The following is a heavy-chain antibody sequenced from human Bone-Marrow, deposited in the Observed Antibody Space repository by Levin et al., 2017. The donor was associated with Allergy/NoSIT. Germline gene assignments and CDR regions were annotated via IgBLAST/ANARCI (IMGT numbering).Heavy chain of an antibody. D-gene: IGHD3/OR15-3a*01. J-gene: IGHJ5*02. V-gene: IGHV7-4-1*02. CDR3: ARDVSADDFWTDYYSNWFDP. Sequence: ASVKVSCKASGYAFTEYPLNWVRQAPGQGLEWMGWINPNNGNPTYAQGFTGRFVFSLDTSVSTTYLQISSLKPEDTAVYYCARDVSADDFWTDYYSNWFDPWGQGTLVTVSS. CDR1: GYAFTEYP. CDR2: INPNNGNP.